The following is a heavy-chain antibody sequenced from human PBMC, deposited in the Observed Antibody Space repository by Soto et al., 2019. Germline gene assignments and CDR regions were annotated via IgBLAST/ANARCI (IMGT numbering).Heavy chain of an antibody. CDR2: INPHNFNT. Sequence: QVHLEQSGAEVKKPGDSVKVSCKASGYTFTNFYMTWVRQAPGQGLEWMGAINPHNFNTNFAQKCQSRVTLTTDTTTNTAYMELRSLTSDETAVYYCAKDEVEYDILTGYYKAHHFDYWGQGVLVTVSS. CDR3: AKDEVEYDILTGYYKAHHFDY. CDR1: GYTFTNFY. V-gene: IGHV1-18*01. J-gene: IGHJ4*02. D-gene: IGHD3-9*01.